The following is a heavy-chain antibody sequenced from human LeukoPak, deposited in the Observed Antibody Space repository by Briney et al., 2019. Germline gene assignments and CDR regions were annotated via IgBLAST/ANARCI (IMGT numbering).Heavy chain of an antibody. Sequence: GSSVKVSCKASGGTFSSYAISWVRQAPGQGLEWTGRIIPILGIANYAQKFQGRVTITADKSTSTAYMELSSLRSEDTAVYYCARDLRLSGSYFRFDPWGQGTLVTVSS. D-gene: IGHD1-26*01. V-gene: IGHV1-69*04. CDR3: ARDLRLSGSYFRFDP. CDR1: GGTFSSYA. CDR2: IIPILGIA. J-gene: IGHJ5*02.